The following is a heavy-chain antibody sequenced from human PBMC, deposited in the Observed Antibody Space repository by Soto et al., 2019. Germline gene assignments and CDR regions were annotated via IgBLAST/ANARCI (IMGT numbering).Heavy chain of an antibody. J-gene: IGHJ4*02. Sequence: SETLSLTCTVSGGSISSGDYYWSWIRQPPGKGLEWIGYIYYSGSTYYNPSLKSRVTISVDTSKNQFSLKLSSVTAADTAVYYCAIGFLRYYYDRPTGAEFDYWGQGTLVTVSS. CDR2: IYYSGST. CDR3: AIGFLRYYYDRPTGAEFDY. D-gene: IGHD3-22*01. CDR1: GGSISSGDYY. V-gene: IGHV4-30-4*01.